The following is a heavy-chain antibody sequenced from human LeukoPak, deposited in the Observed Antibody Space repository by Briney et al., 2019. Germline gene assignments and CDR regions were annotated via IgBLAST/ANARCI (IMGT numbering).Heavy chain of an antibody. D-gene: IGHD5-18*01. CDR3: ARQPSATAAFAI. J-gene: IGHJ3*02. V-gene: IGHV4-59*08. CDR2: IHSNGNT. Sequence: SETLSLTSVVSGGSINNYYCSWIRQPPGKGLEWIAYIHSNGNTNYNPSFKSRVTVSVDTSKNQLSLRLTSVAAADTAIYYCARQPSATAAFAIWGQETMVIVSS. CDR1: GGSINNYY.